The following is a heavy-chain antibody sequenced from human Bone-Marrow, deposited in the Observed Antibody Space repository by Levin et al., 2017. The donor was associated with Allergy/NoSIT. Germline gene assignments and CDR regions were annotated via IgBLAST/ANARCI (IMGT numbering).Heavy chain of an antibody. V-gene: IGHV4-59*01. CDR3: ARLTPRPCSSTSGPQGYWFDP. D-gene: IGHD2-2*01. CDR1: GGSISSYY. CDR2: IYYSGST. J-gene: IGHJ5*02. Sequence: SETLSLTCTVSGGSISSYYWSWIRQPPGKGLEWIGYIYYSGSTNYNPSLKSRVTISVDTSKNQFSLKLSSVTAADTAVYYCARLTPRPCSSTSGPQGYWFDPWGQGTLVTVSS.